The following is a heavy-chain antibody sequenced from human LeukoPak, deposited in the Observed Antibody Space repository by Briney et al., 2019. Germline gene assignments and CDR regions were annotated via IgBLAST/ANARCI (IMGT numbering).Heavy chain of an antibody. J-gene: IGHJ5*02. Sequence: SETLSLTCTVSGGSISSSSYYWGWIRQPPGKGLEWIGSIYYSGSTYYNPSLKSRVTISVDTSKNQFSLKLSSVTAADTAVYYCARQGDIVATMEPWGQGTLVTVSS. D-gene: IGHD5-12*01. V-gene: IGHV4-39*01. CDR2: IYYSGST. CDR3: ARQGDIVATMEP. CDR1: GGSISSSSYY.